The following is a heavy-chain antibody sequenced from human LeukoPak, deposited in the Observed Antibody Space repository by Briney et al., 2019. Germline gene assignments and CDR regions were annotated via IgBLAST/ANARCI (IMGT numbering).Heavy chain of an antibody. Sequence: ASVKVSCKASGYTFIGYYIHWVRQAPGQGLEWMGWVNPKTGGTNYAQKFQGRVTMTRDTSISTAYMELSRLRSDDTAVYYCARDFTSSMDVWGQGTTVTVSS. V-gene: IGHV1-2*02. CDR3: ARDFTSSMDV. CDR1: GYTFIGYY. D-gene: IGHD3-16*01. J-gene: IGHJ6*02. CDR2: VNPKTGGT.